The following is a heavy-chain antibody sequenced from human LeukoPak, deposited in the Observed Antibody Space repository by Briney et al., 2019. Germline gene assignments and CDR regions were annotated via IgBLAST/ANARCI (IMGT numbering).Heavy chain of an antibody. V-gene: IGHV4-61*02. Sequence: PSQTLSLTCSVSGGSITSGSYYWTWIRQTAGGGLEWIGRVYMNGHSNSNPSLESRVTISVDTSNNQFSLNLASVTAADTARYFCARGSCGVNCPKINWLHTWGQGILVTVSS. D-gene: IGHD2-21*01. J-gene: IGHJ5*02. CDR2: VYMNGHS. CDR1: GGSITSGSYY. CDR3: ARGSCGVNCPKINWLHT.